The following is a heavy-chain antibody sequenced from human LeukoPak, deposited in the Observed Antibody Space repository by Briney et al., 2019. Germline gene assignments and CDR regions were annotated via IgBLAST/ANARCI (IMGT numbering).Heavy chain of an antibody. CDR1: GCTFTGYY. CDR2: INPNSGGT. Sequence: ASVKVSCKASGCTFTGYYMHWVRQAPGQGLEWMGWINPNSGGTNYAQKFQGRVTMTRDTSISTAYMELSRLTSDDTAVYYCARDPQPYYDILTGYAHYFDYWGQGTLVTVSS. CDR3: ARDPQPYYDILTGYAHYFDY. J-gene: IGHJ4*02. D-gene: IGHD3-9*01. V-gene: IGHV1-2*02.